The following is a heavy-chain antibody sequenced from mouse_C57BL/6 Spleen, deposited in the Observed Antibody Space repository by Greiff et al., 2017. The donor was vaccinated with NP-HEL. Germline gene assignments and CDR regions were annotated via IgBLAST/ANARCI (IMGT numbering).Heavy chain of an antibody. Sequence: DVKLVESGGGLVQPGESLKLSCESNEYEFPSHDMSWVRKTPEKRLELVAAINSDGGSTYYPDTMERRFIISRDNTKRTLYLQMSSLRSEDTALYYCARANWDVWYFDVWGTGTTVTVSS. CDR2: INSDGGST. CDR1: EYEFPSHD. J-gene: IGHJ1*03. V-gene: IGHV5-2*01. D-gene: IGHD4-1*01. CDR3: ARANWDVWYFDV.